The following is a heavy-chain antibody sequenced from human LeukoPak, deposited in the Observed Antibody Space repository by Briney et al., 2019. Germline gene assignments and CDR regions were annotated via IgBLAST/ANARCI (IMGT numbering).Heavy chain of an antibody. CDR1: GFNVSSNY. CDR2: IYGADAA. V-gene: IGHV3-66*02. Sequence: WGSLRLSCAASGFNVSSNYMTWIRQAPGKGLEWVSLIYGADAAYYAESVRGRSMISRDNLKNTLFLQMNSLRVEDTAVYYCVTSTGQQFIPYDYWGQGTHVTVSS. CDR3: VTSTGQQFIPYDY. J-gene: IGHJ4*02. D-gene: IGHD6-13*01.